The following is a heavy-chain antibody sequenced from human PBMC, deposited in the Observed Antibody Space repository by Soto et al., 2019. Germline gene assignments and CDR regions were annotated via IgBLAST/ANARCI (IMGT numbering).Heavy chain of an antibody. V-gene: IGHV4-34*01. CDR3: ARDSGNVPAY. D-gene: IGHD2-2*01. CDR1: GGYFVGYY. CDR2: INQSGST. J-gene: IGHJ4*02. Sequence: SETLSLPCAVFGGYFVGYYWSWIRQPPGKGLEWIGEINQSGSTNYNPSLKSRVTISVDTSKNQFSLKLSSVTAADTAVYYCARDSGNVPAYWGQGTLVTVSS.